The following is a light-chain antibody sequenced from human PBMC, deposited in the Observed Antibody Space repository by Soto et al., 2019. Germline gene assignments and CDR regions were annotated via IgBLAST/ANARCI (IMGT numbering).Light chain of an antibody. Sequence: EIVLTQSPGTLSLSPGERATLSCRASQSVSSTYLAWYQQKPGQAPRLLIYGASSRATGTPDRFSGSGSGTDFTLTISRLEPEDFAAYYCQQYGASPIYTFGQGTKVDIK. CDR2: GAS. CDR1: QSVSSTY. J-gene: IGKJ2*01. V-gene: IGKV3-20*01. CDR3: QQYGASPIYT.